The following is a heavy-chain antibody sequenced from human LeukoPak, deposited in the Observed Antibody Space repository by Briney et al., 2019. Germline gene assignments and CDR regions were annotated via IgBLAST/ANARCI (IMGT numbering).Heavy chain of an antibody. D-gene: IGHD6-13*01. CDR1: GFTVSRNY. V-gene: IGHV3-53*01. Sequence: GGSLRLSCAASGFTVSRNYMSWVRRAPGKGLECVSIIYSGGSTYYADSVKGRFTISRDNSRNTLYLQMNSLRVEDTAVYYCARAGLGAAADVWGQGTLVTVSS. J-gene: IGHJ4*02. CDR2: IYSGGST. CDR3: ARAGLGAAADV.